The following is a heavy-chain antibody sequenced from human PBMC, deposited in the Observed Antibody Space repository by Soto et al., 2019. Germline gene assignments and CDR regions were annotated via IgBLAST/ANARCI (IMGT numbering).Heavy chain of an antibody. V-gene: IGHV3-7*01. Sequence: GGSLRLSCAASGFTFSSYWLSWVRQAPGKGLEWVANIKQDGSEKYYVDSVKGRITISRDNAKNSLFLQMNSLRAEDTAVYFCARQGYSSSWYFSRYYYYYIDVWGKG. J-gene: IGHJ6*03. CDR2: IKQDGSEK. CDR1: GFTFSSYW. CDR3: ARQGYSSSWYFSRYYYYYIDV. D-gene: IGHD6-13*01.